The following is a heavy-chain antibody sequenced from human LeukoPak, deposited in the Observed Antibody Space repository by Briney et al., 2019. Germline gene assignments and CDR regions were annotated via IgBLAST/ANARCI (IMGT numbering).Heavy chain of an antibody. CDR2: ISNDGSKK. J-gene: IGHJ4*02. Sequence: GRSLRLSCAASGFTFNNYAMHWVRQAPGKGLQWVAVISNDGSKKSYVDSVKGRFTISRDNSKNTLYLQMNSLRSDDTAVYYCASRSGYDPYYFDYWGQGTLVTVSS. V-gene: IGHV3-30*04. CDR1: GFTFNNYA. CDR3: ASRSGYDPYYFDY. D-gene: IGHD5-12*01.